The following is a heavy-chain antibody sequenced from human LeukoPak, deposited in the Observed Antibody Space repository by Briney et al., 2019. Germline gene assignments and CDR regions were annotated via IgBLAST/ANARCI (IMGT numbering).Heavy chain of an antibody. Sequence: ASVKVSCKASGGTFSSYAISWVRQAPGQGLEWMGGIIPIFGTANYAQKFQGRVTITADESTSTAYMELSSLRSEDTAVYYCARAPYGMVRGVITTNSHFYYYYMDVWGKGTTVTISS. CDR3: ARAPYGMVRGVITTNSHFYYYYMDV. J-gene: IGHJ6*03. CDR2: IIPIFGTA. D-gene: IGHD3-10*01. CDR1: GGTFSSYA. V-gene: IGHV1-69*13.